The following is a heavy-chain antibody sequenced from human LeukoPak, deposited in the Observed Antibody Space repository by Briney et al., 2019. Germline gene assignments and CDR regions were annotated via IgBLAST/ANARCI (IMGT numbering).Heavy chain of an antibody. D-gene: IGHD6-13*01. CDR3: ASIPPPWEQLVLSAFDI. CDR1: GGSISSGGYY. J-gene: IGHJ3*02. Sequence: SETLSLTCTVSGGSISSGGYYWSWIRQPPGKGLEWIVYIYHSGSTYYNPSLKSRVTISVDRSKNQVSLKLSSVPAADTAVYSCASIPPPWEQLVLSAFDIWGQGTMVTVPS. V-gene: IGHV4-30-2*01. CDR2: IYHSGST.